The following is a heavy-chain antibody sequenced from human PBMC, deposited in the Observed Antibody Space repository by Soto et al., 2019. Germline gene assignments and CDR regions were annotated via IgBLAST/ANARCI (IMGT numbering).Heavy chain of an antibody. CDR3: ARDGAFGGWYLMYDY. Sequence: VQLVESGGGLVKPGGSLRLSCAASGFTFSSYSMNWVRQAPGKGLEWVSSISSSSSYIYYADSVKGRFTISRDNAKNSLYLQMNSLRAEDTAVYYCARDGAFGGWYLMYDYWGQGTLVTVSS. V-gene: IGHV3-21*01. CDR2: ISSSSSYI. J-gene: IGHJ4*02. CDR1: GFTFSSYS. D-gene: IGHD6-19*01.